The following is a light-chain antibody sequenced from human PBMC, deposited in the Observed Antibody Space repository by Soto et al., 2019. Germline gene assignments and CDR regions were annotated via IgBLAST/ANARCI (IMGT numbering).Light chain of an antibody. CDR3: AAWDDSLNGPV. V-gene: IGLV1-44*01. Sequence: QSVLTQPPSASGTPGQRVTISCSGSSSNIGSNTVNWYQQLPGTAPKLLIYSNNQRPSGVPVRFSGSKSGTSASLAISGLQSEDEADYYCAAWDDSLNGPVFGGGTKRTVL. J-gene: IGLJ2*01. CDR2: SNN. CDR1: SSNIGSNT.